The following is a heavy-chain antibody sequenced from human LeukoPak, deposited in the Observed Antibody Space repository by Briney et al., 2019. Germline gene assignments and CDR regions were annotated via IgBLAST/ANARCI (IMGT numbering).Heavy chain of an antibody. Sequence: PGGSLRLSCVASRFTFSNYAMNWVRQAPGKGLEWVSYISSTSSHIYYADSVKGRFTISRDNAKNSLYLQMNSLRAEDTAVYYCARGGYSGYVTFDIWGQGTMVTVSS. D-gene: IGHD5-12*01. J-gene: IGHJ3*02. CDR2: ISSTSSHI. CDR1: RFTFSNYA. V-gene: IGHV3-21*01. CDR3: ARGGYSGYVTFDI.